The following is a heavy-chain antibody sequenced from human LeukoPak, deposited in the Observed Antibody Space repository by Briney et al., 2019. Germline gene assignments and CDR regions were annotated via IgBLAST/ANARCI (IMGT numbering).Heavy chain of an antibody. J-gene: IGHJ5*02. CDR2: ISGSGGST. V-gene: IGHV3-23*01. D-gene: IGHD6-19*01. CDR3: AKDPSGSGWPNNWFDP. Sequence: GGSLRLSCAASGFTFSSYAMSWVRQAPGKGLEWVSSISGSGGSTYYADSVKGRFTISRDNSKNTLYLQMNSLRAGDTAVYYCAKDPSGSGWPNNWFDPWGQGALVTVSS. CDR1: GFTFSSYA.